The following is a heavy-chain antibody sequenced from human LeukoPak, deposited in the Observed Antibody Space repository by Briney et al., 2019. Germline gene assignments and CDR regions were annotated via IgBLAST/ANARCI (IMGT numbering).Heavy chain of an antibody. D-gene: IGHD3-3*01. CDR3: ARGGLAAADYDFWSGRVLHMDV. V-gene: IGHV1-69*05. CDR1: GGTFSSYA. Sequence: ASVTVSCKSSGGTFSSYAISWVRQAPGQGLEWMGGIIPIFGTANYAQKFQGRVTIATDESTSTAYMELSRLRSEDTAVYYCARGGLAAADYDFWSGRVLHMDVWGKGTTVTVSS. CDR2: IIPIFGTA. J-gene: IGHJ6*03.